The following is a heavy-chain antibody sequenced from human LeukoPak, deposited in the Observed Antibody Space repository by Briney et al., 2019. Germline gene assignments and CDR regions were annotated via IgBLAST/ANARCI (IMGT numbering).Heavy chain of an antibody. J-gene: IGHJ4*02. CDR2: IYSGGST. Sequence: GGSLRLSCAASGFTVSSNYMSWVRQAPGKGLEWVSVIYSGGSTYYADSVKGRFTISRDNSKNTLYLQMNSLRAEDTAVYYCARGADDSAIDYWGQGTLVTVSS. V-gene: IGHV3-66*01. CDR1: GFTVSSNY. D-gene: IGHD3-22*01. CDR3: ARGADDSAIDY.